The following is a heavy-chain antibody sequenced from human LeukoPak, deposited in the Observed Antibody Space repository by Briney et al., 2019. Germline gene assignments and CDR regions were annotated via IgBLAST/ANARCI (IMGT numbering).Heavy chain of an antibody. V-gene: IGHV3-21*01. D-gene: IGHD2-2*01. CDR1: GFTFSSYS. Sequence: GGSLRLSCAASGFTFSSYSMNWVRQAPGKGLEWVSSISSSSSYIYYADSVKGRFTISRDNAKNSLYLQMNSLRAEDTAVYYCARVDDIVVVPAANDYWGQATLVTVSS. CDR2: ISSSSSYI. J-gene: IGHJ4*02. CDR3: ARVDDIVVVPAANDY.